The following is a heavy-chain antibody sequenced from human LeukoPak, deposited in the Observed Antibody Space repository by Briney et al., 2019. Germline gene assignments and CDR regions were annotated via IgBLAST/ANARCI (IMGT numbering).Heavy chain of an antibody. Sequence: PGGCLRLSCAASEFTFRSYWMSWVRQAPGKGLEWVANINEDGTEKFYVDSVKGRFTISRDNAKSSLYLQMNSLRAEDTAVYYCAKDVEEANLVAAKGEPFDYWGQGTLVTVSS. V-gene: IGHV3-7*01. CDR3: AKDVEEANLVAAKGEPFDY. CDR1: EFTFRSYW. CDR2: INEDGTEK. J-gene: IGHJ4*02. D-gene: IGHD5-12*01.